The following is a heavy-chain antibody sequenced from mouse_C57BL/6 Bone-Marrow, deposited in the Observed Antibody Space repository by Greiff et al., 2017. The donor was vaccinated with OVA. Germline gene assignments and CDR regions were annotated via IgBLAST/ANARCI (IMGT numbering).Heavy chain of an antibody. V-gene: IGHV1-58*01. CDR1: GFTFTDDG. Sequence: EVQLQQSGAELVRPGSSVKMSCTASGFTFTDDGMHWVKQRPGQGLEWIGLIYLGNGYTEYTEKFKGKATLTADTSSNTAYLQLSSLTSEDSAVYYCTRYYGRGYNYAMEGWGHGPSVTVST. J-gene: IGHJ4*01. D-gene: IGHD1-1*01. CDR2: IYLGNGYT. CDR3: TRYYGRGYNYAMEG.